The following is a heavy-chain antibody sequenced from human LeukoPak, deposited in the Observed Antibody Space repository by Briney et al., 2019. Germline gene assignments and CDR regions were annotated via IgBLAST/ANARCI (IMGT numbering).Heavy chain of an antibody. V-gene: IGHV1-69*04. J-gene: IGHJ6*02. CDR1: GGTFSSYA. Sequence: GASVKVSCKASGGTFSSYAISWVRQAPGQGLEWMGRIIPILGIANYAQKFQGRVTITADKSTSTAYMELSSLRSEDTAVYYCARATCGFTHYYYYYGMDVWGQGTTVTVSS. CDR2: IIPILGIA. CDR3: ARATCGFTHYYYYYGMDV. D-gene: IGHD2-21*01.